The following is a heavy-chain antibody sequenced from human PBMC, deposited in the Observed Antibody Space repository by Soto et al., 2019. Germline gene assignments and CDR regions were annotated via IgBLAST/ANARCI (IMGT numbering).Heavy chain of an antibody. CDR2: ISSSSSTI. V-gene: IGHV3-48*02. D-gene: IGHD2-2*01. CDR3: ARRQVVPAAMPNYYYYGMDI. Sequence: GGSLRLSCAASGFTFSSYSMNWVRQAPGKGLEWVSYISSSSSTIYYADSVKGRFTISRDNAKNSLYLQMNSLRDEDTAVYYCARRQVVPAAMPNYYYYGMDIWGQGTTVTVAS. J-gene: IGHJ6*02. CDR1: GFTFSSYS.